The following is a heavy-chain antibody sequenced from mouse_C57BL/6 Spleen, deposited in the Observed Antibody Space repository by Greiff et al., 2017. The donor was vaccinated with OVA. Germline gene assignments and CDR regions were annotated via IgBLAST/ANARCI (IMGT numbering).Heavy chain of an antibody. J-gene: IGHJ1*03. CDR1: GYTFTSYT. Sequence: QVQLKESGAELARPGASVKMSCKASGYTFTSYTMHWVKQRPGQGLEWIGYINPSSGYTKYNQKFKDKATLTEDKSSSTAYMQLSSLTSEDSAVYYCASGDYGSSYGYFDVWGTGTTVTVSS. D-gene: IGHD1-1*01. CDR2: INPSSGYT. CDR3: ASGDYGSSYGYFDV. V-gene: IGHV1-4*01.